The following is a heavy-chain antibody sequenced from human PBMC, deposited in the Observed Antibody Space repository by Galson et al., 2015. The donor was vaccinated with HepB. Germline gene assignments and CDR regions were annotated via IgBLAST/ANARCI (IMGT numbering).Heavy chain of an antibody. CDR1: GFTFSFYS. Sequence: SLRLSCAASGFTFSFYSMHWVRQAPGKGLEWVAFVSIDGNHKYYADSVKGRFSISRDNSKNTLYLQMNSLRAEDTAVYYCARPGTGCSNPSCPGGDFDFWGQGTLVTVSS. J-gene: IGHJ4*02. D-gene: IGHD2-2*01. CDR2: VSIDGNHK. CDR3: ARPGTGCSNPSCPGGDFDF. V-gene: IGHV3-30-3*01.